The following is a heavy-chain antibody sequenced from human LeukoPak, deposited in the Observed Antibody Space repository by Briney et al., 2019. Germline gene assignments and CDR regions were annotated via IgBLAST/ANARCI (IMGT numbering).Heavy chain of an antibody. Sequence: SETLSLTCTVSGVSISSGGYYWSWIRQHPGKGLEWIGYIYYSGITYYNPSLKSRVTISVDTSKNQFSLKLSSVTPADTAVYSCARASMGSGYYPYFDYWGQGTLVTVSS. V-gene: IGHV4-31*03. CDR2: IYYSGIT. D-gene: IGHD3-22*01. J-gene: IGHJ4*02. CDR1: GVSISSGGYY. CDR3: ARASMGSGYYPYFDY.